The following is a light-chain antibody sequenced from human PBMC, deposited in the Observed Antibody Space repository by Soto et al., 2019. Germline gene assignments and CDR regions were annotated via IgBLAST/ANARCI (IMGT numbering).Light chain of an antibody. CDR3: AAWDDILNGYV. V-gene: IGLV1-44*01. CDR1: SSNIESNT. CDR2: SNY. Sequence: QSALTQPPSASGTPGQRVTISCSGSSSNIESNTVTWYQHLPGTAPKLVIYSNYDRPSGVPDQFSGSTSGTSASLVIRGLQSEDEADYYCAAWDDILNGYVFGGGTKVTVL. J-gene: IGLJ1*01.